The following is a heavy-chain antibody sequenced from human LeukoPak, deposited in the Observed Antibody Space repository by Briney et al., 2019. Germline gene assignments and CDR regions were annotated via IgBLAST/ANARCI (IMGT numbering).Heavy chain of an antibody. V-gene: IGHV4-30-4*08. D-gene: IGHD4-17*01. J-gene: IGHJ3*02. CDR1: GVSMSRGAFY. CDR3: ARAFPFDDYGDPDAFDI. CDR2: IYYSGST. Sequence: SETLSLTCTVSGVSMSRGAFYWSWIRQHPGKGLEWIGNIYYSGSTYYNPSLKSRVSISVDRSKNQFSLKLTSVTAADTAVYYCARAFPFDDYGDPDAFDIWGQGTMVTVSS.